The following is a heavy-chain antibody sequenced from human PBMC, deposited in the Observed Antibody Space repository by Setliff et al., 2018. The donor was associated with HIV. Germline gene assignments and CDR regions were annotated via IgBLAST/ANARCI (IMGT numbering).Heavy chain of an antibody. CDR2: IKQDGSEK. V-gene: IGHV3-7*01. CDR3: VKDAVQGDGDENWFDS. Sequence: GGSLRLSCAASGFTFSSYWMSWVRQAPGKGLEWVANIKQDGSEKYYVDPVKGRFTVSRDNAKNSVFLDMSGLRVEDTAVYYCVKDAVQGDGDENWFDSWGPGNWVTVSS. CDR1: GFTFSSYW. D-gene: IGHD3-10*01. J-gene: IGHJ5*01.